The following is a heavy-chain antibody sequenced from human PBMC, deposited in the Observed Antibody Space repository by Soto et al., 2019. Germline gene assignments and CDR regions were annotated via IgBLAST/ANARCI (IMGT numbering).Heavy chain of an antibody. V-gene: IGHV3-7*03. Sequence: LRLPCAASGFIFSCYWMTWVRQAPGKGLEWVATIKQDGSEKYSVDAVKGRFTISRDNSKNTLFLQMDALRAEDTGTYFCAREATAYPGALDDAFDLWGPGTMVTVSS. CDR3: AREATAYPGALDDAFDL. CDR1: GFIFSCYW. D-gene: IGHD1-1*01. J-gene: IGHJ3*01. CDR2: IKQDGSEK.